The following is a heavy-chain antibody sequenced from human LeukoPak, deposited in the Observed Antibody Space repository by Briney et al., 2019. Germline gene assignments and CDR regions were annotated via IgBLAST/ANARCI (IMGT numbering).Heavy chain of an antibody. V-gene: IGHV5-10-1*01. Sequence: GESLKISCKTSGYLFTTYWISWVRQMPGKGLEWMGRIDPSDSYTNYSPSFQGHVTISVDKSISTAYLQWSSLKASDTGVYYCARHASYCTNWFDPWGQGTLVTVSS. CDR1: GYLFTTYW. CDR2: IDPSDSYT. CDR3: ARHASYCTNWFDP. D-gene: IGHD3-10*01. J-gene: IGHJ5*02.